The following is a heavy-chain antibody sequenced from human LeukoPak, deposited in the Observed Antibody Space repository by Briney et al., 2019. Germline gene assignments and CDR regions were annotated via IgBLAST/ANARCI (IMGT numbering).Heavy chain of an antibody. J-gene: IGHJ4*02. Sequence: PGGSLRLSCAASGFTFSSYELNWVGQAPGKGLEWVSYISSTGSTIYYADSVKGRFTISRDNAKTSLYLQMNSLRAEDTALYYCARGIVEFDYWGQGTLVTVSS. V-gene: IGHV3-48*03. D-gene: IGHD1-26*01. CDR2: ISSTGSTI. CDR1: GFTFSSYE. CDR3: ARGIVEFDY.